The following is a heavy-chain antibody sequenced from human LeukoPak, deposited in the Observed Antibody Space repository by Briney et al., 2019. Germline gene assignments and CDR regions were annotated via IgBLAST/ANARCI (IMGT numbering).Heavy chain of an antibody. J-gene: IGHJ6*03. CDR2: ISAYTGNT. D-gene: IGHD2-2*01. CDR3: ARGIVVVPAAPYGYYYYYYMDV. Sequence: ASVKVSCKASGYTFTSYGISWVRQAPGQGLEWMGWISAYTGNTNYAQKLQGRVTMTTDTSTSTAYMELRSLRSDDTAVYYCARGIVVVPAAPYGYYYYYYMDVWGKGTTVTISS. V-gene: IGHV1-18*01. CDR1: GYTFTSYG.